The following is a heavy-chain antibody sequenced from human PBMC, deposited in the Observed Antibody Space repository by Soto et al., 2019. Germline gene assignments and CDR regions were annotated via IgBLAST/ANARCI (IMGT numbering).Heavy chain of an antibody. D-gene: IGHD3-3*01. J-gene: IGHJ6*02. CDR2: ISYDGSNK. Sequence: PGGSLRLSCAASGFTFSSYGMHWVRQAPGKGLEWVAVISYDGSNKYYADSVKGRFTISRDNSKNTLYLQMNSLRAEDTAVYYCASSSGTPLRFLEWLPPLYGMDVWGQGTTVTVSS. CDR3: ASSSGTPLRFLEWLPPLYGMDV. V-gene: IGHV3-30*03. CDR1: GFTFSSYG.